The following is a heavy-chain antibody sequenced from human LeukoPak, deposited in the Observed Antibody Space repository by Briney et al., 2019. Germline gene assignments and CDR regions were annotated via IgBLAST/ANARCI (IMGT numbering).Heavy chain of an antibody. Sequence: GGSLRLSCAASGFTFSSYAMSWVRQAPGKGLEWVSAISGSGGSTYYADSVKGRFTISRDNSKNTLYLQMNSLRSDDTAVYYCARGRGSYNLPLRYWGQGTLVTVSS. J-gene: IGHJ4*02. V-gene: IGHV3-23*01. D-gene: IGHD1-26*01. CDR2: ISGSGGST. CDR3: ARGRGSYNLPLRY. CDR1: GFTFSSYA.